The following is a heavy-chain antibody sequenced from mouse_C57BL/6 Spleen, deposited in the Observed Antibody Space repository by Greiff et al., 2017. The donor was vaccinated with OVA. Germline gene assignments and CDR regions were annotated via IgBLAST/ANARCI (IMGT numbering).Heavy chain of an antibody. CDR3: AREGIYYYGSSYGGYFDV. J-gene: IGHJ1*03. D-gene: IGHD1-1*01. CDR2: ISYDGSN. V-gene: IGHV3-6*01. CDR1: GYSITSGYY. Sequence: EVQRVESGPGLVKPSQSLSLTCSVTGYSITSGYYWNWIRQFPGNKLEWMGYISYDGSNNYNPSLKNRISITRDTSKNQFFLKLNSVTTEDTATYYCAREGIYYYGSSYGGYFDVWGTGTTVTVSS.